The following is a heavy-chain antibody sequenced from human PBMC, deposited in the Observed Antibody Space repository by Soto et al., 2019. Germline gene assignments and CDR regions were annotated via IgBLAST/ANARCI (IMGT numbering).Heavy chain of an antibody. Sequence: QVQLVQSGAEVKKPGASVMVSCKASGYTFTSYGISWVRQAPGQGLEWMGWISAYNGNTNYAQKLQGRVTMTTDTSTSTAYMELRSLRSDDTAVYYCARVEDIVVVPAGVGGMDVWGQGTTVTVSS. D-gene: IGHD2-2*01. CDR1: GYTFTSYG. V-gene: IGHV1-18*01. J-gene: IGHJ6*02. CDR2: ISAYNGNT. CDR3: ARVEDIVVVPAGVGGMDV.